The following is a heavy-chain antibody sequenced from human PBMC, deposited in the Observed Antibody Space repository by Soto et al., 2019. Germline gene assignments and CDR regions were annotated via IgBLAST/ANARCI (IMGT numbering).Heavy chain of an antibody. D-gene: IGHD2-21*02. CDR2: ISYDGNSK. Sequence: GGPLSLSCAASGLFFVNFLLTWVRQAPGKGLEWVAVISYDGNSKHYADSVKGRFTISRDNSKSTLYVQMNSLRAEDTAVYYCARSYCGDDCALDHWGQGTLVTVSS. CDR1: GLFFVNFL. J-gene: IGHJ4*02. CDR3: ARSYCGDDCALDH. V-gene: IGHV3-30-3*01.